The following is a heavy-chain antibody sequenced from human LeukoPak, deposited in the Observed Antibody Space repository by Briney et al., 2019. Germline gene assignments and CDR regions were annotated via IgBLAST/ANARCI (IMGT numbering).Heavy chain of an antibody. CDR1: GGSISSGDYY. D-gene: IGHD4-17*01. J-gene: IGHJ6*02. CDR3: ASGGKDYGDYVELYGMDV. V-gene: IGHV4-30-4*01. Sequence: PSETLSLTCTVSGGSISSGDYYWSWIRQPPGKGLEWIGYIYYSGSTYYNPSLKSRVTISVDTSKNQFSLKLSCVTAADTAVYYCASGGKDYGDYVELYGMDVCGRGTTVTVSS. CDR2: IYYSGST.